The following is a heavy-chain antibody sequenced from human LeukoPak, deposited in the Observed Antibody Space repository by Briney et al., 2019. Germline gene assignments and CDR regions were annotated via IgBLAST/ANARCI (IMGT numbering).Heavy chain of an antibody. CDR3: TRVGYIDEGIDY. CDR1: GFPFSSYW. CDR2: IKQDGSKK. Sequence: GGSLRLSCAASGFPFSSYWMTWVRQDPGKGLEWVANIKQDGSKKSYVDSVKGRFTISRDNAKNSLYLQMNSLRAEDTAIYYCTRVGYIDEGIDYWGQGTLVTVSS. D-gene: IGHD5-24*01. V-gene: IGHV3-7*04. J-gene: IGHJ4*02.